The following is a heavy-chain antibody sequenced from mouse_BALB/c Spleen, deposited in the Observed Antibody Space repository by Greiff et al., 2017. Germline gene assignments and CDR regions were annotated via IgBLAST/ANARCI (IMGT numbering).Heavy chain of an antibody. V-gene: IGHV6-6*02. D-gene: IGHD1-1*01. J-gene: IGHJ1*01. Sequence: EVKLQESGGGLVQPGGSMKLSCVASGFTFSNYWMNWVRQSPEKGLEWVAEIRLKSNNYATHYAVSVKGRFTISRDDSKSSVYLQMNNLRAEDTGIYYCARDSSYWYFDVWGAGTTVTVSS. CDR2: IRLKSNNYAT. CDR3: ARDSSYWYFDV. CDR1: GFTFSNYW.